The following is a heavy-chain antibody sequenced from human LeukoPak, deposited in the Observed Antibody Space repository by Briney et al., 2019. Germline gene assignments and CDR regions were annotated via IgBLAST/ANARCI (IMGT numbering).Heavy chain of an antibody. CDR3: ARVIFYDSSGCFFDY. Sequence: KASETLSLTCTGSGTSVSSSYWSWIRQPAGKGLEWIGRFYTSGSIIYNPSLESRVTMSIDTSKNQFSLRLSSVTAADTAVYYCARVIFYDSSGCFFDYWGQGTLSPSPQ. J-gene: IGHJ4*02. CDR1: GTSVSSSY. V-gene: IGHV4-4*07. D-gene: IGHD3-22*01. CDR2: FYTSGSI.